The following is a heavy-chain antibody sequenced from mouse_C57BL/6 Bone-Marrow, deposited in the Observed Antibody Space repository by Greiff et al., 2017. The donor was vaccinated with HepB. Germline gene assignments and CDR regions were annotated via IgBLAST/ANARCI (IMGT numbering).Heavy chain of an antibody. J-gene: IGHJ4*01. CDR3: ARGELLPYPYAMDY. Sequence: EVQLQQSGPVLVKPGASVKMSCKASGYTFTDYYMNWVKQSHGKSLEWIGVINPYNGGTSYNQKFKGKATLTVDKSSSTAYMELNSLTSEDSAVYYCARGELLPYPYAMDYWGQGTSVTVSS. CDR2: INPYNGGT. V-gene: IGHV1-19*01. CDR1: GYTFTDYY. D-gene: IGHD1-1*01.